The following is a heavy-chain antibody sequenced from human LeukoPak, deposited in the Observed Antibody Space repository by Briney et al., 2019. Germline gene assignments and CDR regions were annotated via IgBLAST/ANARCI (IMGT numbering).Heavy chain of an antibody. V-gene: IGHV4-39*01. CDR2: IYYSGST. CDR3: ARRGPNWFDP. CDR1: GGSISSSSYY. Sequence: PSETLSLTCTVSGGSISSSSYYWGWIRQPPGKGLEWIGSIYYSGSTYYNPSLKSRVTISVDTSKNQFSLKLSSVTAADTAVYYCARRGPNWFDPWGQGTLVTVSS. J-gene: IGHJ5*02.